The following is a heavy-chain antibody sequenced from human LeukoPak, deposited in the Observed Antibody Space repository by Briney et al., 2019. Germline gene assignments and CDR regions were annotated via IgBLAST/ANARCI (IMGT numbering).Heavy chain of an antibody. V-gene: IGHV3-30*02. CDR1: GFTFSSYG. CDR2: IRYDGSNK. Sequence: GGSLRLSCAASGFTFSSYGMHWVRQAPGKGLEWVAFIRYDGSNKYYADSVKGRFTISRDNSKNTLYLQMNSLRAEDTAVYYCAKDLYSSSLFDYWGQGTLVTDSS. D-gene: IGHD6-19*01. CDR3: AKDLYSSSLFDY. J-gene: IGHJ4*02.